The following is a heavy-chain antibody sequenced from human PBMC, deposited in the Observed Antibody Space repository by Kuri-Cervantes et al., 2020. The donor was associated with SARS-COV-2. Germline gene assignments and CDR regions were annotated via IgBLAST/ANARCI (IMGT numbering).Heavy chain of an antibody. V-gene: IGHV3-74*01. Sequence: GESLKISCAASGFTFSAYWMHWVRDAPGKGLVWVSHIDGDGTSIGYTDAVKGRFTSSRDNAKGTLYLQMNSLRAEDTAMYYCASGDGMDVWGQGTTVTDS. D-gene: IGHD3-16*01. CDR2: IDGDGTSI. CDR3: ASGDGMDV. J-gene: IGHJ6*02. CDR1: GFTFSAYW.